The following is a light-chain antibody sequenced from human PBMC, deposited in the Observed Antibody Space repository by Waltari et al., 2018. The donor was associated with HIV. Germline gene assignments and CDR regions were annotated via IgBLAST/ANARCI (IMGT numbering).Light chain of an antibody. CDR3: QQYHKWPLT. CDR1: ETIANAY. V-gene: IGKV3-20*01. Sequence: EVVLTQSPGTLSLSPGQRATLSCRASETIANAYLAWYQQKSGQAPRLLIYDASHRATDIPDRFTGSGSGTDFTLTISSLQSEDFGIYYCQQYHKWPLTFGGGTKVEIK. CDR2: DAS. J-gene: IGKJ4*01.